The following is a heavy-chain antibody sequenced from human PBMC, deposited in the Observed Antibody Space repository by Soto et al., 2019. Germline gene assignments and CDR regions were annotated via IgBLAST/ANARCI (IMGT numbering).Heavy chain of an antibody. Sequence: QVQLVQSGAEVKKPGSSVKVSCKASGGTFSSYAISWVRQAPGQGLEWMGGIIPIFGTANYAQKFQGRVTITADESKSKAYLELSSLRSEDTAVYYCARGGLVPAAIGDHYYYYCGMGVWGQGATVTVAS. CDR2: IIPIFGTA. J-gene: IGHJ6*02. V-gene: IGHV1-69*01. CDR1: GGTFSSYA. D-gene: IGHD2-2*01. CDR3: ARGGLVPAAIGDHYYYYCGMGV.